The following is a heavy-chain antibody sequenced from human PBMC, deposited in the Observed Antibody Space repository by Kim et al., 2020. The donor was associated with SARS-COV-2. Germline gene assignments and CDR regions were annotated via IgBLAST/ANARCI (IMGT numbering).Heavy chain of an antibody. CDR1: GFTFSSYW. J-gene: IGHJ3*02. D-gene: IGHD6-19*01. V-gene: IGHV3-7*01. CDR3: ARDGDLYNSGTDAFDI. CDR2: IKQDGNQK. Sequence: GGSLRLSCAASGFTFSSYWMTWVRQAPGKGLEWVANIKQDGNQKYYVDSVKGRFTISRDNAKNSLYLQLNSLRAEDTAVYYCARDGDLYNSGTDAFDIRG.